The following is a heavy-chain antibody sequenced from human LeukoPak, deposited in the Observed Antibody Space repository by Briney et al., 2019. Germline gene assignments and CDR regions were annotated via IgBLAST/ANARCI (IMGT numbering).Heavy chain of an antibody. V-gene: IGHV4-61*02. CDR1: GDSISSGDYY. Sequence: PSETLSLTCTVSGDSISSGDYYWSWIRQPAGKGLEWIGRISSSGSTNYNPSLKSRVTISVDTSKNQFSLKLSSVTAADTAVYYCARVSSGSSYYYYYYMDVWGKGTTVTVSS. J-gene: IGHJ6*03. CDR2: ISSSGST. D-gene: IGHD1-26*01. CDR3: ARVSSGSSYYYYYYMDV.